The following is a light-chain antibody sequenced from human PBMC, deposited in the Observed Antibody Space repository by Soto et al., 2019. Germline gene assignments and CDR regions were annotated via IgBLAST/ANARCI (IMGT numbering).Light chain of an antibody. CDR3: QSFDSSVGVSGV. J-gene: IGLJ3*02. CDR1: YSNIGAGYE. V-gene: IGLV1-40*01. CDR2: GHN. Sequence: QSVLTQPPSVSGAPGQRVTISCSGSYSNIGAGYEVHWYQQVPGTAPKLLVSGHNNRPSGVPDRFFGSKSGTSASLTIIGPRAGDGADYYCQSFDSSVGVSGVFGGGTKVTVL.